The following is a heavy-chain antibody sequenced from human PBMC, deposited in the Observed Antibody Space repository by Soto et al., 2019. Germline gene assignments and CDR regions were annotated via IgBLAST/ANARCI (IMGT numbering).Heavy chain of an antibody. Sequence: SQTLSLTCAISGDSVSSNTASWNWIRQSPSRGLEWLGRTYFRSKWYNDYAVSVKSRIIINPDTSNNQFSLQLNSVTPEDTAVYFCARGEFWTRLGGVSWFDPWGQGTLVTVSS. D-gene: IGHD2-8*02. CDR1: GDSVSSNTAS. CDR2: TYFRSKWYN. CDR3: ARGEFWTRLGGVSWFDP. J-gene: IGHJ5*02. V-gene: IGHV6-1*01.